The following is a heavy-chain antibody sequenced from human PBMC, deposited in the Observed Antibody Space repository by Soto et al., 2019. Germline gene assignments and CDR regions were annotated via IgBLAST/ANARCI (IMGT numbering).Heavy chain of an antibody. Sequence: SETLSLTCAVYGGSFTDYYWNWIRQPPGKGLEWIGEIHHTGTINYNPSFKSRVTLSVDNAKNSLYLQMNSLRADDTALYFCARDPAYGALDFWGRATQVTVSS. CDR2: IHHTGTI. D-gene: IGHD4-17*01. V-gene: IGHV4-34*01. CDR3: ARDPAYGALDF. CDR1: GGSFTDYY. J-gene: IGHJ4*02.